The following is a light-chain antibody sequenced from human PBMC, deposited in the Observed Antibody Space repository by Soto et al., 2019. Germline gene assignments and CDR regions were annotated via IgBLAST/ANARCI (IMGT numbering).Light chain of an antibody. CDR1: QSGSSN. Sequence: EIVMTQSPATLSVSPGERATLSCRASQSGSSNLAWYQRKPGQAPRLLIYGASTRATGIPARFSGSGSGTEFTLTISSLQSEDFAVYYCPQYNNWPRTFGQGTKVEIK. J-gene: IGKJ1*01. CDR3: PQYNNWPRT. CDR2: GAS. V-gene: IGKV3-15*01.